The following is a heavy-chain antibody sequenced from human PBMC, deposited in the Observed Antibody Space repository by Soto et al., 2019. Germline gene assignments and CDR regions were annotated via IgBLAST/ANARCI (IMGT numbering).Heavy chain of an antibody. V-gene: IGHV1-18*01. CDR2: ISAYNGNT. D-gene: IGHD6-13*01. J-gene: IGHJ4*02. CDR1: GYTFTSYG. CDR3: XXXSXSSCHDY. Sequence: QVQLVQSGAEVKKPGASVKVSCKASGYTFTSYGISWVRXAPXQGLEWMGWISAYNGNTNYAQKLQGRVTMTTDTXXXXXXXXXXXXXXXXXXXYXXXXXSXSSCHDYWGQGTLVTVSS.